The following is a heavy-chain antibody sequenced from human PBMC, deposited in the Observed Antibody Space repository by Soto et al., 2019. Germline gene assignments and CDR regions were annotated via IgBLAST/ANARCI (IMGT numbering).Heavy chain of an antibody. J-gene: IGHJ6*02. V-gene: IGHV3-13*05. CDR2: ISAAGDP. CDR1: GFTFRNYD. Sequence: EVQLVESGGGLVQPGGSLRLSCEASGFTFRNYDMHWVRQGTGKGLEWVSGISAAGDPDYADSVERRFTISRENAQNSFFLQMNSLRVGDTAVYYCARTDRDFYGLYVWGQGTTVIVSS. CDR3: ARTDRDFYGLYV.